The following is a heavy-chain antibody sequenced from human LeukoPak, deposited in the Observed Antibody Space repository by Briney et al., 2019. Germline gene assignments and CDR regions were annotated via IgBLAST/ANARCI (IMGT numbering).Heavy chain of an antibody. J-gene: IGHJ3*02. D-gene: IGHD2-2*01. V-gene: IGHV4-4*07. Sequence: TSSETLSLTCTVSGGSISSYYWNWIRQPAGKGLEWIGEINRSGSANYNPSLKSRVTVSVDTSKNQFSLKLSSVTTADTAVYYCARDRHPTLVVPAATDAFDIWGQGTMVTVSS. CDR2: INRSGSA. CDR3: ARDRHPTLVVPAATDAFDI. CDR1: GGSISSYY.